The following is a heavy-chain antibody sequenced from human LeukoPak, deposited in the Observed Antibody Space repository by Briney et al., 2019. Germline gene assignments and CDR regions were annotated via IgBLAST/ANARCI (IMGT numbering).Heavy chain of an antibody. V-gene: IGHV7-4-1*02. J-gene: IGHJ5*02. CDR3: VRAWSGSSWFDP. CDR1: GYTFTSYA. D-gene: IGHD3-3*01. CDR2: INTNTGHP. Sequence: ASVKVSCKAGGYTFTSYAMNWVPQARGQGLECVGWINTNTGHPTYTQGFTGPYVFSVGTSVSTPYLQVSSLKGEDTAVYYCVRAWSGSSWFDPWGQGTLVTVYS.